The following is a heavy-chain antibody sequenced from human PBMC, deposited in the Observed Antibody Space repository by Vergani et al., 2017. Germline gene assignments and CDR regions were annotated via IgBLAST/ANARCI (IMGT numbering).Heavy chain of an antibody. V-gene: IGHV4-4*07. Sequence: QVQMQESGPGLVKTSETLSLTCSASGAPISYWCWSWLRQPAGKGLEWVGLLCPSGSTNYKPSLKSRVTMSIDTSKNQFSLNLTSVTAADTAVYYCATGAGPFDIWGQGTLVTVSS. CDR3: ATGAGPFDI. D-gene: IGHD7-27*01. J-gene: IGHJ4*02. CDR2: LCPSGST. CDR1: GAPISYWC.